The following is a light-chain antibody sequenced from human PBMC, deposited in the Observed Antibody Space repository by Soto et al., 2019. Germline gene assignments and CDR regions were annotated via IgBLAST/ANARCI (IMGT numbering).Light chain of an antibody. Sequence: DIVMTQSPDSLAVSLGERATINCKSSQSVLYSPNNKDYLAWYQQKPGQPPKPLIYWASTRESGVPDRSSGSGSVTDFTLTISSLQSEDVAFYYCQQYHSAPQSFGQGTKVEIK. CDR3: QQYHSAPQS. CDR1: QSVLYSPNNKDY. V-gene: IGKV4-1*01. CDR2: WAS. J-gene: IGKJ1*01.